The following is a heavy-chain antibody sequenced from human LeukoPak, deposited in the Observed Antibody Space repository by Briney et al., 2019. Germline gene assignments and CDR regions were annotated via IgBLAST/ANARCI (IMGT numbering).Heavy chain of an antibody. J-gene: IGHJ6*03. V-gene: IGHV3-30*03. CDR3: ARETIVVVPAATFYYMDV. CDR1: GFNFSRYA. D-gene: IGHD2-2*01. Sequence: GGSLRLSCTVSGFNFSRYAMHWVHQAPGQGLAWVAAMSYDGRSDFYTDSVRGRFTISRDNSKNTLYLQMNSLRAEDTAVYYCARETIVVVPAATFYYMDVWGKGTTVTVSS. CDR2: MSYDGRSD.